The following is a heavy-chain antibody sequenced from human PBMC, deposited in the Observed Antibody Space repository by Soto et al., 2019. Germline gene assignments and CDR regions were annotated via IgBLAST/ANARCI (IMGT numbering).Heavy chain of an antibody. CDR3: AKEAHTYYYDSSGYSSAFDI. Sequence: GGSLRLSCAASGFTFSSYGMHWVRQAPGKGLEWVAVISYDGSNKYYAEYVKGRFTISRDNSKNTLYLQMNSLRAEDTAVYYFAKEAHTYYYDSSGYSSAFDIWGQGTMVTVSS. J-gene: IGHJ3*02. D-gene: IGHD3-22*01. CDR2: ISYDGSNK. V-gene: IGHV3-30*18. CDR1: GFTFSSYG.